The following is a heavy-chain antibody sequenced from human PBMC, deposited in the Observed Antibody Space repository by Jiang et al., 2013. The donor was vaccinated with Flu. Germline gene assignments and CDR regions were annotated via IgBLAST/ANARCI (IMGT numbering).Heavy chain of an antibody. CDR3: ARPLGYCSGGSCAGAFDI. J-gene: IGHJ3*02. V-gene: IGHV4-59*08. Sequence: VKPSETLSLTCTVSGGSISSYYWSWIRQPPGKGLEWIGYIYYSGSTNYNPSLKSRVTISVDTSKNQFSLKLSSVTAADTAVYYCARPLGYCSGGSCAGAFDIWGQGTMVTVSS. CDR1: GGSISSYY. CDR2: IYYSGST. D-gene: IGHD2-15*01.